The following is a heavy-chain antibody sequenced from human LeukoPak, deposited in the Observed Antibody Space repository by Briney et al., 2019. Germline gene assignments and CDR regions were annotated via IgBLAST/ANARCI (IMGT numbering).Heavy chain of an antibody. J-gene: IGHJ5*02. V-gene: IGHV4-34*01. CDR2: INHSGST. Sequence: PSETLSLTCAVYGGSFSGYYWSWIRQPPGKGLEWIGEINHSGSTNYNPSLKSRVTISVDTSKNQFSLKLSSVTAADTAVYYCAREVWVDCSGGSCYSNWFDPWGQGTLVTVSS. D-gene: IGHD2-15*01. CDR1: GGSFSGYY. CDR3: AREVWVDCSGGSCYSNWFDP.